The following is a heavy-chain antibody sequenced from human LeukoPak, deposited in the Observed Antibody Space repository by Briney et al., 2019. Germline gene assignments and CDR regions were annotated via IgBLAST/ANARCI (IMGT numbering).Heavy chain of an antibody. CDR1: GLTFSRYE. D-gene: IGHD5-18*01. CDR3: AWDSYATFPSY. V-gene: IGHV3-48*03. J-gene: IGHJ4*02. CDR2: ISSSGSTL. Sequence: GGSLRLSCAASGLTFSRYEMNWVRQAPGGGLEWGSYISSSGSTLYYADSVKGRFTIYRNNPKTSLYLHMNSLRAEDTAVYYCAWDSYATFPSYWGQGTLVTVSS.